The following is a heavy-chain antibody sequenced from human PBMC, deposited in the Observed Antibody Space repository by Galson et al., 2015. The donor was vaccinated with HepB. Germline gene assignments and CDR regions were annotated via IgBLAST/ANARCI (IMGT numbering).Heavy chain of an antibody. V-gene: IGHV3-21*01. J-gene: IGHJ3*02. CDR2: ITGGANYI. Sequence: SLSLSCAASGFTFRSYIMHWVRQAPGKGLEWVSSITGGANYINYADSVKGRFTISRDNARNSLFLQMNSLGADDTTVYYCARVRDGLALDAFDIWGQGTMVTVSS. CDR1: GFTFRSYI. D-gene: IGHD4-17*01. CDR3: ARVRDGLALDAFDI.